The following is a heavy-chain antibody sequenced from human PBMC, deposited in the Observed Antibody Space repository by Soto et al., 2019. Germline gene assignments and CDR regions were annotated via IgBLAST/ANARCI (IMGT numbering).Heavy chain of an antibody. CDR3: AKDRKGSGWYADAFDI. V-gene: IGHV3-23*01. CDR1: GFTFSSYA. Sequence: EVQLLESGGGLVQPGGSLRLSCAASGFTFSSYAMSWVRQAPGKGLEWVSAISGSGGSTYDADSLKGRFTIYRDNSKNTLYLQMNSLRAEDTAVYYCAKDRKGSGWYADAFDIWGQGTMVTVSS. CDR2: ISGSGGST. D-gene: IGHD6-19*01. J-gene: IGHJ3*02.